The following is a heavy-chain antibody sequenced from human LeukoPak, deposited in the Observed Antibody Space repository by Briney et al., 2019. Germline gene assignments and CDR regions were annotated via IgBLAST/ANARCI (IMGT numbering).Heavy chain of an antibody. CDR1: GFTFSSYA. V-gene: IGHV3-23*01. Sequence: PGGSLRLSCAASGFTFSSYAMSWVRQAPGKGLEWVSAISGSGGSTYYADSAKGRFTISRDNSKNTLYLQMNSLRAEDTAVYYCAKGGVGSSGGYYYYYYMDVWGKGTTVTVSS. CDR2: ISGSGGST. CDR3: AKGGVGSSGGYYYYYYMDV. J-gene: IGHJ6*03. D-gene: IGHD2-15*01.